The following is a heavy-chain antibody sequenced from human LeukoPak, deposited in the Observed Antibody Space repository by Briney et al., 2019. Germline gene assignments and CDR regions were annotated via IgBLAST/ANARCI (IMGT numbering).Heavy chain of an antibody. J-gene: IGHJ4*02. V-gene: IGHV1-18*01. CDR3: ARDDYYDSSGYRSLFDY. D-gene: IGHD3-22*01. CDR1: GYTFTSYG. CDR2: ISAYNGNT. Sequence: VASVKVSCKASGYTFTSYGISWVRQAPGQGLEWMGWISAYNGNTNYAQKLQGRVTMTTDTSTSTAYMELRSLRSDDTAVYYCARDDYYDSSGYRSLFDYWGQGTLVTVSS.